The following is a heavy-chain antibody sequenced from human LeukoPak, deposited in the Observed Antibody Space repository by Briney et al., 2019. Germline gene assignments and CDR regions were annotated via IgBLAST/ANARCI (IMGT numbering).Heavy chain of an antibody. J-gene: IGHJ4*02. CDR3: AKQRAGPRYGDFDY. D-gene: IGHD4-17*01. CDR1: GFTFDSYA. Sequence: GGSLRLSCAASGFTFDSYAMTWVRQAPGKGLEWVSTISGSGGSTYYGDSVQGRFTISRDNSKNTLYLQMNSLRAEDTAVYYCAKQRAGPRYGDFDYWGQGTLVSVSS. CDR2: ISGSGGST. V-gene: IGHV3-23*01.